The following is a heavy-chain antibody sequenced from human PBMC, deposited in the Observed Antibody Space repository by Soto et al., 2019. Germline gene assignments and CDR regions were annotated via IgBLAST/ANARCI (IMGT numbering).Heavy chain of an antibody. D-gene: IGHD6-13*01. CDR3: ARVRTSSWPHIIYYYYGVDV. J-gene: IGHJ6*02. V-gene: IGHV1-69*13. Sequence: SVKVSCKASGGTFSSYAISWVRQAPGQGLEWMGGIIPIFGTANYAQKFQGRVAITADESTSTAYMELSSLRSEDTAVYYCARVRTSSWPHIIYYYYGVDVWGQGTTVTVSS. CDR2: IIPIFGTA. CDR1: GGTFSSYA.